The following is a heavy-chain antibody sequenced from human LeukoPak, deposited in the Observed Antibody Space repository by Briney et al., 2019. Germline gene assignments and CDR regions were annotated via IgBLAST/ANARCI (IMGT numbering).Heavy chain of an antibody. D-gene: IGHD2-2*01. CDR3: AGTNCSSTSCYGGDYYYYYMDV. CDR1: GGTFSSYA. V-gene: IGHV1-69*05. Sequence: SVKVSCKASGGTFSSYAISWVRQAPGQGLEWMGGIIPIFGTANYAQKFQGRVTITTDEFTSTAYMELSSLRSEDTAVYYCAGTNCSSTSCYGGDYYYYYMDVWGKGTTVTVSS. CDR2: IIPIFGTA. J-gene: IGHJ6*03.